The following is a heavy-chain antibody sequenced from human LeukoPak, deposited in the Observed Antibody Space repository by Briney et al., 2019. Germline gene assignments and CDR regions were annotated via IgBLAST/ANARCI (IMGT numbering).Heavy chain of an antibody. D-gene: IGHD5-18*01. Sequence: SETLSLTCTVSGYSISSGYYWGWIRQPPGKGLEWMGSIYHSGSTYYNPSLKSRVTISVDTSKNQFSLKLSSVTAADTAVYYCARVHSYGLGRAFDIWGQGTMVTVSS. CDR3: ARVHSYGLGRAFDI. V-gene: IGHV4-38-2*02. J-gene: IGHJ3*02. CDR1: GYSISSGYY. CDR2: IYHSGST.